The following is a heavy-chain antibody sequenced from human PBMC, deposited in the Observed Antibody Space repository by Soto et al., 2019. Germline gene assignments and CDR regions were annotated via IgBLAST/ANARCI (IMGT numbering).Heavy chain of an antibody. CDR3: ARVKSGTDSSSWSGDYYYYYGMDV. CDR1: GGSISSSNW. J-gene: IGHJ6*02. Sequence: SETLSLTCAVSGGSISSSNWWSWVRQPPGKGLEWIGEIYHSGSTNYNPSLKSRVTISVDKSKNQFSLKLSSVTAADTAVYYCARVKSGTDSSSWSGDYYYYYGMDVWGQGTTVTVSS. D-gene: IGHD6-13*01. V-gene: IGHV4-4*02. CDR2: IYHSGST.